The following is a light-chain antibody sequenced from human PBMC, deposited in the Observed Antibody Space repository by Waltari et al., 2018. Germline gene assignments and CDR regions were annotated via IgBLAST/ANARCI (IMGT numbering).Light chain of an antibody. J-gene: IGLJ2*01. CDR3: QSYDRSLSVRV. V-gene: IGLV1-40*01. Sequence: QSVLTQPPSVSGAPGQRVTISCTGSSSNIGAGYDVHWYQQLPGSAPKLLIYANIGRPSGVPDRFSGSKSGTSASLAITGLQAEDEAYYYCQSYDRSLSVRVFGGGTKLTVL. CDR2: ANI. CDR1: SSNIGAGYD.